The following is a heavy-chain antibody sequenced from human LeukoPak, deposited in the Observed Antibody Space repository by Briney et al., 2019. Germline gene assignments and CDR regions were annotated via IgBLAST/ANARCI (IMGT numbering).Heavy chain of an antibody. CDR3: ARRDSVVVPAAAAGGGRHTYFDY. V-gene: IGHV4-34*01. D-gene: IGHD2-2*01. CDR2: INHSGST. Sequence: SETLSLTCAVYGGSFSGYYWSWIRQPPGKGLEWIGEINHSGSTNYNPSLKSRATISVDTSKNQFSLKLSSVTAADTAVYYCARRDSVVVPAAAAGGGRHTYFDYWGQGTLVTVSS. CDR1: GGSFSGYY. J-gene: IGHJ4*02.